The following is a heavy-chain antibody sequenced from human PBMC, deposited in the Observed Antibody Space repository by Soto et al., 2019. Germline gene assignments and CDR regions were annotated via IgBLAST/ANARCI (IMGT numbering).Heavy chain of an antibody. V-gene: IGHV4-59*08. CDR1: SDSISSFY. Sequence: QVQLQESGPGLVRPSETLSLTCTVSSDSISSFYWIWIRQSPGKGLEWIGYTDYSGNTNYNPSLKSRVTISGDTTKNQVSLRLSSVTAADTAVYYCARAVGDPLYYLDYWGQGTLGTVSS. CDR2: TDYSGNT. D-gene: IGHD6-19*01. J-gene: IGHJ4*02. CDR3: ARAVGDPLYYLDY.